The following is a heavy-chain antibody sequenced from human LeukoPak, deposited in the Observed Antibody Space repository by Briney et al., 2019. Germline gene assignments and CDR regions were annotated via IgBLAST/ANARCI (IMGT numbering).Heavy chain of an antibody. CDR2: ISSGSSTI. D-gene: IGHD3-10*01. V-gene: IGHV3-48*01. CDR1: GFTFSSYS. Sequence: PGGSLRLSCAASGFTFSSYSMNWVRQAPGKGLEWVSYISSGSSTIYYADSVKGRFTISRDNAKNSLYLQMNSLRAEDTAVYYCAVETMVRGVKGAFDIWGQGTMVTVSS. J-gene: IGHJ3*02. CDR3: AVETMVRGVKGAFDI.